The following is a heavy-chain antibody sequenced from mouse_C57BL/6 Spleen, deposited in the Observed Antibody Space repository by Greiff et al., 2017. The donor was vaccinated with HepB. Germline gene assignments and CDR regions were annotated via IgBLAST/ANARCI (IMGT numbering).Heavy chain of an antibody. CDR2: IYPRDGST. D-gene: IGHD1-1*01. V-gene: IGHV1-78*01. CDR3: AFTTVVAHWYFDV. CDR1: GYTFTDHT. J-gene: IGHJ1*03. Sequence: VQLQQSDAELVKPGASVKISCKVSGYTFTDHTIHWMKQRPEQGLEWIGYIYPRDGSTKYNEKFKGKATLTADKSSSTAYMQLNSLTSEDSAVYCCAFTTVVAHWYFDVWGTGTTVTVSS.